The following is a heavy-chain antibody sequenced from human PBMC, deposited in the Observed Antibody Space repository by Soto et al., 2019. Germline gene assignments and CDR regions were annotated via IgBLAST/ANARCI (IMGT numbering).Heavy chain of an antibody. V-gene: IGHV3-23*01. CDR2: ISASGGST. CDR3: ASRLNWNYDDY. Sequence: GGSLRLSCAASGFTFSSYAMSWVRQAPGKGLEWVSAISASGGSTYYADSVNGRFTISRDNSKNTLYLQMNSLRAEDTAVYYCASRLNWNYDDYWGQGTLVTVSS. CDR1: GFTFSSYA. D-gene: IGHD1-20*01. J-gene: IGHJ4*02.